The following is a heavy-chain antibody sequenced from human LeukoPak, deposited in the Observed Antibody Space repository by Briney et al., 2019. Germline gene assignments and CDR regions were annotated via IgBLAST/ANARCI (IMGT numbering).Heavy chain of an antibody. CDR1: GGSISSRFYY. V-gene: IGHV4-39*01. CDR3: ARHRNQYLFDP. Sequence: SETLSFTCTVSGGSISSRFYYWGWIRQPPGKGLEWIGSMYYSGSTYYNPSLKSRVTISVDTSKNQFSLKVSSVTAADTAVYYCARHRNQYLFDPWGQGTLVSVSS. J-gene: IGHJ5*02. CDR2: MYYSGST. D-gene: IGHD1-14*01.